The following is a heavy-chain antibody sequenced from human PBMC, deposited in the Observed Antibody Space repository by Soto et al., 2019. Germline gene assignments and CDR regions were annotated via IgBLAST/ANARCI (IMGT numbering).Heavy chain of an antibody. CDR2: MNPNSGNT. V-gene: IGHV1-8*01. CDR1: GYTFTSYD. CDR3: ASGRLGLSVLFDY. D-gene: IGHD1-7*01. J-gene: IGHJ4*02. Sequence: QVQLVQSGAEVRKPGASVKVSCKASGYTFTSYDINWVRQATGQGLEWMGWMNPNSGNTDYAQKFQGRVTMTRNTSIRTAYMELSSLRSEATAVYYGASGRLGLSVLFDYWGQGALVTVSS.